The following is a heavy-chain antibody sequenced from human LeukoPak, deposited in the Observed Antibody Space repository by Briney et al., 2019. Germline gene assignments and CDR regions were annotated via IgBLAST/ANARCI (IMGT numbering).Heavy chain of an antibody. J-gene: IGHJ5*02. Sequence: SETLSLTCTVSGDSISGRAYYWSWIRQPDGKGLEWIGRIHSSGSTNYNPSLKSRVTISVDTSKNQFSLKLSSVTAADTAVYYCARDRYGSSYRFDPWGQGTLVTVSS. CDR1: GDSISGRAYY. CDR3: ARDRYGSSYRFDP. D-gene: IGHD6-13*01. V-gene: IGHV4-61*02. CDR2: IHSSGST.